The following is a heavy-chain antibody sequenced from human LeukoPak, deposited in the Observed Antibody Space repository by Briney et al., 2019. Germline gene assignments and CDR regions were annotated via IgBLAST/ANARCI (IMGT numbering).Heavy chain of an antibody. CDR2: ISWNSGSI. V-gene: IGHV3-9*01. Sequence: GGSLRLSCAASGFTFDDYAMHWVRQAPGKGLEWVSGISWNSGSIGYADSVKGRFTISRDNAKNSLYLQMNSLRAEDTALYYCAKAGDYDILTGYYRAYYYYGMDVWGQGTTVTVSS. D-gene: IGHD3-9*01. CDR3: AKAGDYDILTGYYRAYYYYGMDV. J-gene: IGHJ6*02. CDR1: GFTFDDYA.